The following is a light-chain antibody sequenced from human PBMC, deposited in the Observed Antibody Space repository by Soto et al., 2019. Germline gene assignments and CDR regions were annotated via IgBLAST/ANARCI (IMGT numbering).Light chain of an antibody. Sequence: QSALTQPASVSGSPGQSMTISCTGTSSDVGGYNYVSWFQQHPGKAPKLMIYEVTNRPSGVSNRCSGSKSGNTASLPISALQAEDEADYYCSSYTSNSAYVFGTGTKVTVL. V-gene: IGLV2-14*01. CDR3: SSYTSNSAYV. CDR1: SSDVGGYNY. J-gene: IGLJ1*01. CDR2: EVT.